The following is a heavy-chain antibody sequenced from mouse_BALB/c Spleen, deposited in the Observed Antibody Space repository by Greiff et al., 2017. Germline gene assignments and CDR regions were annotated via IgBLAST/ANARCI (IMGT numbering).Heavy chain of an antibody. D-gene: IGHD3-1*01. J-gene: IGHJ4*01. CDR3: ARARARAIFAMDY. Sequence: VQLHQSGAELVRPGTSVKVSCKASGYAFTNYLIEWVKQRPGQGLEWIGVINPGSGGTNYNEKFKGKATLTADKSSSTAYMQLSSLTSDDSAVYICARARARAIFAMDYWGQGTSVTVSS. CDR1: GYAFTNYL. V-gene: IGHV1-54*01. CDR2: INPGSGGT.